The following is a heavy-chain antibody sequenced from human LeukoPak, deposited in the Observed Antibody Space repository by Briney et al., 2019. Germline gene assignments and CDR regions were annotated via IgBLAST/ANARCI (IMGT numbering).Heavy chain of an antibody. D-gene: IGHD3-3*01. Sequence: PGGSLRLSCAASGFTFSSYAMSWVRQAPGKGVEWVSAISGSGGSTYYADSVKGGFTISRDNYKNTLYLQMNSLRAEDTAVYYCAKDPYYDFWSGYYSGPSFDYWGQGTLVTVSS. V-gene: IGHV3-23*01. CDR2: ISGSGGST. J-gene: IGHJ4*02. CDR1: GFTFSSYA. CDR3: AKDPYYDFWSGYYSGPSFDY.